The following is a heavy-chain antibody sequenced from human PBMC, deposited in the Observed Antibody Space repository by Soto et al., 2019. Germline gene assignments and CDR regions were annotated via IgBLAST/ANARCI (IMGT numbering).Heavy chain of an antibody. CDR2: IIPIFGTA. CDR1: GGTFSSYA. CDR3: ARLYSGYDYPGY. D-gene: IGHD5-12*01. J-gene: IGHJ4*02. V-gene: IGHV1-69*13. Sequence: GASVKVSCKASGGTFSSYAISWVRQAPGQGLEWMGGIIPIFGTANYAQKFQGRVTITADESTSTAYMELSSLRSEDTAVYYCARLYSGYDYPGYWGQGTLVTVSS.